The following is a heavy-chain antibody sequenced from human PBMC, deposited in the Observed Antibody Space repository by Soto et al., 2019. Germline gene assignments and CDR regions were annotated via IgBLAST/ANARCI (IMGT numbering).Heavy chain of an antibody. V-gene: IGHV1-18*01. CDR3: ARGGPYYDFWSGYSWFDP. CDR1: GYTFTSYG. Sequence: GASVKVSCKASGYTFTSYGISWVRQAPGQGLEWMGWISAYNGNTNYAQKLQGRVTMTTDTSTSTAYMELRSLRSDDTAVYYCARGGPYYDFWSGYSWFDPWGQGTLVTVSS. D-gene: IGHD3-3*01. J-gene: IGHJ5*02. CDR2: ISAYNGNT.